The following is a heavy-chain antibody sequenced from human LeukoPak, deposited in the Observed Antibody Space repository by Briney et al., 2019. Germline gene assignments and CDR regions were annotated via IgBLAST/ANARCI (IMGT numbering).Heavy chain of an antibody. V-gene: IGHV3-23*01. Sequence: QSGGSLRLSCAASGFTFTTFAMNWVRQAPGKGLEWVSVISGSGYTTHYADSVKGRFTTSRDNTENMVYLQMNRLRAEDTAVYYCAKKRYEDGTSSPGYLDVWGQGTTVTVSS. CDR1: GFTFTTFA. J-gene: IGHJ6*02. CDR3: AKKRYEDGTSSPGYLDV. D-gene: IGHD1-1*01. CDR2: ISGSGYTT.